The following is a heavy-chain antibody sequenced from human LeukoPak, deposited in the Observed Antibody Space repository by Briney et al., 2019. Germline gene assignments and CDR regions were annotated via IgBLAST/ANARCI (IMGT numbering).Heavy chain of an antibody. V-gene: IGHV6-1*01. D-gene: IGHD3-16*02. CDR1: GDSVSSNSAA. J-gene: IGHJ5*02. Sequence: SQTLSLTCAISGDSVSSNSAAWNWIRQSPSRGLEWLGRPYYRSKWYNDYAVSVKSRIAINPDTSKNQFSLQLNSVTPEDTAVYYCARVVYDYVWGSYRYTVNWFDPWGQGTLVTVSS. CDR2: PYYRSKWYN. CDR3: ARVVYDYVWGSYRYTVNWFDP.